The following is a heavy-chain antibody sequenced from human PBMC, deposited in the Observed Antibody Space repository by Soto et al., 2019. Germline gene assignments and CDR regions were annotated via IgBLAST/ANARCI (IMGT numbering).Heavy chain of an antibody. V-gene: IGHV3-23*01. J-gene: IGHJ5*02. CDR2: ISVSGGST. CDR1: GFTFSSYS. Sequence: PGVSLRLSCAASGFTFSSYSINWLRKAPGKGLEWVSAISVSGGSTYYADSVKGRFTISRDNSKNTLYLQVNSLRAEDTAVYYCAKHRGPFDPWGQGTLVTVSS. CDR3: AKHRGPFDP.